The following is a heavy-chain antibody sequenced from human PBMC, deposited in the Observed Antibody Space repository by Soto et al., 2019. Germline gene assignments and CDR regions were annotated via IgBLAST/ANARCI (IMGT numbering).Heavy chain of an antibody. CDR3: TRSPRVTYSRPYGMDV. V-gene: IGHV3-49*04. CDR1: GFTFGDYA. D-gene: IGHD6-13*01. J-gene: IGHJ6*02. CDR2: IRSKAYGGTT. Sequence: GGSLRLSCTASGFTFGDYAMSWVRQAPGKGLEWVGFIRSKAYGGTTEYAASVKGRFTISRDDSKSIAYLQMNSLKTEDTAAYYCTRSPRVTYSRPYGMDVWGQGTTVTVSS.